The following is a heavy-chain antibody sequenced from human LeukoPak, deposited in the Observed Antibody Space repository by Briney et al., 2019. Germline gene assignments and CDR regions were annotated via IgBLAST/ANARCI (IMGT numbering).Heavy chain of an antibody. D-gene: IGHD6-19*01. CDR2: ISIVGSGSHI. J-gene: IGHJ6*03. CDR1: GFPLSFYA. CDR3: ARVVGYSSGWSNHMDV. V-gene: IGHV3-23*01. Sequence: GGSLRLSCAASGFPLSFYAMSWVRQAPGKGLEWVSVISIVGSGSHIHYADSVKGRFTISSDNSKNTLFLQMNSLRAEDTAVYYCARVVGYSSGWSNHMDVWGKGTTVTVSS.